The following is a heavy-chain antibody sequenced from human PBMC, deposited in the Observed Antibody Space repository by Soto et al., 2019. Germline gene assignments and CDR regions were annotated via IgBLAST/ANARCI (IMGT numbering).Heavy chain of an antibody. CDR3: AKVRAAAGTWYFDY. CDR2: ISGSGGST. J-gene: IGHJ4*02. D-gene: IGHD6-13*01. Sequence: GPLLLPCSASGFTFRNYAVSWVRQAPGKGLEWVSAISGSGGSTYYADSVKGRFTISRDNSKNTLYLQMNSLRAEDTAVYYCAKVRAAAGTWYFDYWGQGTPVIVYS. V-gene: IGHV3-23*01. CDR1: GFTFRNYA.